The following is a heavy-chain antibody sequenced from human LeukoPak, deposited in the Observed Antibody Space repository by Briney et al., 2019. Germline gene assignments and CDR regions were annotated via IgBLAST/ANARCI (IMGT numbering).Heavy chain of an antibody. D-gene: IGHD3-22*01. CDR3: ARVGHYYDSSGMGD. CDR2: ISGSGGST. J-gene: IGHJ4*02. CDR1: GFTFSSYA. V-gene: IGHV3-23*01. Sequence: GGSLRLSCAAPGFTFSSYAMSWVRQAPGKGLEWVSAISGSGGSTYYADSVKGRFTISRDNSKNTLYLQMNSLRAEDTAVYYCARVGHYYDSSGMGDWGQGTLVTVSS.